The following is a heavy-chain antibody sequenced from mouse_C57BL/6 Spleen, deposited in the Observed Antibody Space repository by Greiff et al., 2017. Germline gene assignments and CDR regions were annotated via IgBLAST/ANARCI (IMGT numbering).Heavy chain of an antibody. D-gene: IGHD1-1*01. CDR1: GYTFTSYW. CDR2: INPSSGYT. CDR3: ARWRNTTVAVFDY. V-gene: IGHV1-7*01. J-gene: IGHJ2*01. Sequence: QVQLKQSGAELAKPGASVKLSCKASGYTFTSYWMHWVKQRPGQGLEWIGYINPSSGYTKYNQKFKDKATLTADKSSSTAYMQLSSLTYEDSAVYYCARWRNTTVAVFDYWGQGTTLTVSS.